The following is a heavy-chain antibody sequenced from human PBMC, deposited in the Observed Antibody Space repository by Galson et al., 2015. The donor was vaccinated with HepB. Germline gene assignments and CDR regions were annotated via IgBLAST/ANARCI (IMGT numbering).Heavy chain of an antibody. CDR2: ISAYNGNT. CDR3: ARDQRYGGVRGVTIDY. V-gene: IGHV1-18*04. J-gene: IGHJ4*02. Sequence: SVKVSCKASGYTFTSYGISWVRQAPGQGLEWMGWISAYNGNTNYAQKLRGRVTMTTDTSTSTAYMELRSLRSDDTAVYYCARDQRYGGVRGVTIDYWGQGTLVTVSS. CDR1: GYTFTSYG. D-gene: IGHD3-10*01.